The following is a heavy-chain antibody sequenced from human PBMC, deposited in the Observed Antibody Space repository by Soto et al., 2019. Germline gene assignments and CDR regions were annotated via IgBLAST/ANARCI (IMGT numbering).Heavy chain of an antibody. Sequence: GASVKVSCKASGGTFSSYAISWVRQAPGQGLEWMGGIIPIFGTANYAQKFQGRVTITADESTSTAYMELSSLRSEDTAVYYCARRLELPGHYYYGMDGWGQGTTVTVSS. V-gene: IGHV1-69*13. J-gene: IGHJ6*02. D-gene: IGHD1-7*01. CDR3: ARRLELPGHYYYGMDG. CDR1: GGTFSSYA. CDR2: IIPIFGTA.